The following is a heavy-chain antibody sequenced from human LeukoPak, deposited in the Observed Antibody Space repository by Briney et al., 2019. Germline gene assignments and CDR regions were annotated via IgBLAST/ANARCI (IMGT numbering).Heavy chain of an antibody. D-gene: IGHD2/OR15-2a*01. CDR1: GYSISSGYY. CDR3: ARAIWPIYANWFDP. J-gene: IGHJ5*02. Sequence: SETLSLTCTVSGYSISSGYYWGWIRQPPGKGLEWIGSIYRSGSTYYNPSLKSRLTISVDTSKNPFSLKLSSVTAADTAVYYCARAIWPIYANWFDPWGQGTLVTVSS. CDR2: IYRSGST. V-gene: IGHV4-38-2*02.